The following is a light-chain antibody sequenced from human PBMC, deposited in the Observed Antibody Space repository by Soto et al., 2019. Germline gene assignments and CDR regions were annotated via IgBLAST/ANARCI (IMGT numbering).Light chain of an antibody. V-gene: IGLV2-14*03. CDR1: SSDIGAFTF. Sequence: QSALTQPASVSGSPGQSITISCTGTSSDIGAFTFVSWYQQHPGKVPKLMIFDVNRRSSGVSDRFSGSKSGNTASLTISGLQAEDEGDYYCSSYTSSSTHVFGSGTKLTVL. J-gene: IGLJ1*01. CDR2: DVN. CDR3: SSYTSSSTHV.